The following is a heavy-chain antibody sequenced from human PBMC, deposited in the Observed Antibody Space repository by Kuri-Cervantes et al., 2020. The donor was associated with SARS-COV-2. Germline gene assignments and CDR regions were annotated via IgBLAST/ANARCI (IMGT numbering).Heavy chain of an antibody. Sequence: SETLTLTCAVSGYSISSGYYWGWLRPPPGKGLEWIGSIYHSGSTYYNPSLKSRVTISVDTSKNQSSPKLSSVTAADTAVYYGARGNKLATSEYYHYMDVWGKGTTVTVSS. CDR1: GYSISSGYY. V-gene: IGHV4-38-2*01. CDR3: ARGNKLATSEYYHYMDV. D-gene: IGHD1/OR15-1a*01. CDR2: IYHSGST. J-gene: IGHJ6*03.